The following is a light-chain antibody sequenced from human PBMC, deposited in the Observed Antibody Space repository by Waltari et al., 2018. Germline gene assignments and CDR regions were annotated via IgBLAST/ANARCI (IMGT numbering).Light chain of an antibody. CDR1: PSINNN. V-gene: IGKV3-15*01. CDR2: AAS. J-gene: IGKJ3*01. CDR3: QQYHKWPPLL. Sequence: EIVMTQSPASLSVSPGEGATLSCRASPSINNNLAWYQQKPGQAPRLLIYAASSRATGTPARFSGSGSGAEFTLTISSLQSEDFATYYCQQYHKWPPLLFGPGTKV.